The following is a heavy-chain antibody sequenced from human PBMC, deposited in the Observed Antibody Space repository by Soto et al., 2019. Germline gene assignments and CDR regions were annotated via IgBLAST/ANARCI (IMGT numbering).Heavy chain of an antibody. CDR3: ARDGGIIGVGEDYYYMDV. J-gene: IGHJ6*03. D-gene: IGHD3-3*01. Sequence: EVQLVESGGGLVKPGGSLRLSCAASGFNFSTYSMNWVRQAPGKGLEWVSSITSSSTYIYYSDSVKGRFTISRDNAKNTLHLLKISRRADDKAVFYCARDGGIIGVGEDYYYMDVWGKGTTVTVSS. CDR2: ITSSSTYI. CDR1: GFNFSTYS. V-gene: IGHV3-21*01.